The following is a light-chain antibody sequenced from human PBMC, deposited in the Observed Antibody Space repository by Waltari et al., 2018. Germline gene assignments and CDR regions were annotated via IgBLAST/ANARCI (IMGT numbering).Light chain of an antibody. J-gene: IGLJ1*01. CDR3: SSYGHNTRYV. Sequence: QSALTQPASVSGSPGQSITLSCTGTSSDIGGYPYVSWYQQYPGKAHKLIIYDVSNRPVWVSNRFAGSNSCNTASLTISGLQAGNEADYFCSSYGHNTRYVFGTGTKVTVL. CDR2: DVS. CDR1: SSDIGGYPY. V-gene: IGLV2-14*03.